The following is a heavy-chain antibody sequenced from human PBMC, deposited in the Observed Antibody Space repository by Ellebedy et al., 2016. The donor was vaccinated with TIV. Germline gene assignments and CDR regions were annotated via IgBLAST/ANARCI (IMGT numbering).Heavy chain of an antibody. Sequence: GESLKISCAASGFTFNSYWMTWVRQAPGKGLEWVANINQDGSDTYYVDSLRGRFTISRDNAKNSLYLLMNSLRGEDTAVHYCATDGSYGDYRSPTHAFVMWGQGTLVTVSS. D-gene: IGHD4-17*01. CDR3: ATDGSYGDYRSPTHAFVM. V-gene: IGHV3-7*01. J-gene: IGHJ3*02. CDR1: GFTFNSYW. CDR2: INQDGSDT.